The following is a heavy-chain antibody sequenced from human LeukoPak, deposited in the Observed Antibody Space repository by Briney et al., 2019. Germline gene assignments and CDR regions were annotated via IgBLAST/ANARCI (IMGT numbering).Heavy chain of an antibody. D-gene: IGHD2-15*01. CDR1: GYTFTSYD. J-gene: IGHJ4*02. CDR3: ARRDCSGGTCRTRVFDY. Sequence: ASVKVSCKASGYTFTSYDINWVRQAAGQGLEWMGWMNPNGGNTGYAQKLQGRVTITRNTSIDTAYMEVSSLRSEDTAVYYCARRDCSGGTCRTRVFDYWGQGTLVTVSS. CDR2: MNPNGGNT. V-gene: IGHV1-8*01.